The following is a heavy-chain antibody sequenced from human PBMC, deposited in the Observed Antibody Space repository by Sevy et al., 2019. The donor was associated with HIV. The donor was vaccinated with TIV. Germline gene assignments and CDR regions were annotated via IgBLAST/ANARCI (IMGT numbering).Heavy chain of an antibody. J-gene: IGHJ6*02. D-gene: IGHD6-19*01. CDR2: ISSSGSTL. CDR3: AREDSSGWYGAYYYGMDV. CDR1: GFTFSSYE. V-gene: IGHV3-48*03. Sequence: GGSLRLSCAASGFTFSSYEMNWVRQAPGKGLEWVSYISSSGSTLYYADSVKGRFTISRDNAKNSLYLQMNSLRAEDTAVYYCAREDSSGWYGAYYYGMDVWGQGTTVTVSS.